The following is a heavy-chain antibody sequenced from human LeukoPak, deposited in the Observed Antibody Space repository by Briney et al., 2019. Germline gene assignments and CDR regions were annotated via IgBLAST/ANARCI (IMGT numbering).Heavy chain of an antibody. CDR1: GFTFSSYG. V-gene: IGHV3-23*01. D-gene: IGHD1-26*01. CDR3: AKGHGWEASYYYYYMDV. Sequence: GGSLRLSCAASGFTFSSYGMSWVRQTPGKGLEWVSGISGGGGTTYYADSVRGRITISRDNSKNTLYLKMNSLRAEDTAVYYCAKGHGWEASYYYYYMDVWGKGTTVTISS. J-gene: IGHJ6*03. CDR2: ISGGGGTT.